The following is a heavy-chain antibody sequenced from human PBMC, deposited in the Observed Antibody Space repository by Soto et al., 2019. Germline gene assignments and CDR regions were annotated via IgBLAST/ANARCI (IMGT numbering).Heavy chain of an antibody. Sequence: SETLSLTCTVSGGSISSSCYYWSWIRQHPGKGLEWIGYIYYSGSIYYSPSLKSRLTISVDTSKNQFSLKLSSVTAADTAVYYCARDEGGYNHFDYWGQGTLVTVSS. CDR3: ARDEGGYNHFDY. J-gene: IGHJ4*02. CDR1: GGSISSSCYY. D-gene: IGHD5-12*01. CDR2: IYYSGSI. V-gene: IGHV4-31*03.